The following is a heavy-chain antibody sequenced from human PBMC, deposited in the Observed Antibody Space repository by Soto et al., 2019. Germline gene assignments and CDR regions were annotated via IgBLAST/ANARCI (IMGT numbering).Heavy chain of an antibody. CDR1: GGSISSGGYY. CDR2: IYYSGST. J-gene: IGHJ5*02. Sequence: SETLSLTCTVSGGSISSGGYYWSWIRQHPGKGLEWIGYIYYSGSTYYNPSLKSRVTIFVDTSKNQFSLKLTSVTAADTALYYCARDYFDSSDYTTNWFDPWGQGTLVTVSS. V-gene: IGHV4-31*03. CDR3: ARDYFDSSDYTTNWFDP. D-gene: IGHD3-22*01.